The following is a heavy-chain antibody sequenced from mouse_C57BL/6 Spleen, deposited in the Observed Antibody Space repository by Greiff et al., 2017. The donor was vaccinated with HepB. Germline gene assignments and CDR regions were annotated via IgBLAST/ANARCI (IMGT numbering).Heavy chain of an antibody. Sequence: EVQRVESGGGLVKPGGSLKLSCAASGFTFSDYGMHWVRQAPEKGLEWVAYISSGSSTIYYADTVKGRFTISRDNAKNTLFLQMTSLRSEDTAMYYCARRHGYDEAWFAYWGQGTLVTVSA. V-gene: IGHV5-17*01. D-gene: IGHD2-2*01. CDR1: GFTFSDYG. CDR2: ISSGSSTI. CDR3: ARRHGYDEAWFAY. J-gene: IGHJ3*01.